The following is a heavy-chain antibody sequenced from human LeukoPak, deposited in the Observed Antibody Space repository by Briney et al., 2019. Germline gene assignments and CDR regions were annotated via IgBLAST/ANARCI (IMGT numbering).Heavy chain of an antibody. Sequence: GGSLRLSCAASGFTFDDYAMHWVRQAPGKGLEWVSGISWNSGSIGYADSVKGRFTISRDNAKNTLYLQMNSLRAEDTAVYYCARDWVYYDSSGYLDYWGQGTLVTVSS. V-gene: IGHV3-9*01. J-gene: IGHJ4*02. CDR3: ARDWVYYDSSGYLDY. D-gene: IGHD3-22*01. CDR2: ISWNSGSI. CDR1: GFTFDDYA.